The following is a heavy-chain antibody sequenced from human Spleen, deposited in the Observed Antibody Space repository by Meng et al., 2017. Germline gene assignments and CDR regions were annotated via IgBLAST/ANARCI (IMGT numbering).Heavy chain of an antibody. CDR3: ARDVLRFLEWLLYREDRSPEGHFFDY. Sequence: GGSLRLSCAASGFTFSSYEMNWVRQAPGKGLEWVSLIYAGGATYYADSVKGRFTISRDISNNTLYLQMSSLRTDDTAVYYCARDVLRFLEWLLYREDRSPEGHFFDYWGQGTLVTVSS. CDR2: IYAGGAT. CDR1: GFTFSSYE. V-gene: IGHV3-66*02. D-gene: IGHD3-3*01. J-gene: IGHJ4*02.